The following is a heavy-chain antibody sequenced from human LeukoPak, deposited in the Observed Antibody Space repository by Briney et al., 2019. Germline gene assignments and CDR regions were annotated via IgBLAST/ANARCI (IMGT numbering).Heavy chain of an antibody. CDR3: HLVRGGGYFDY. CDR2: INHSGST. J-gene: IGHJ4*02. V-gene: IGHV4-34*01. Sequence: SETLSLTCGVYGGSFSNYYWSCIRQSPGKGLGWIGEINHSGSTNYNPSLKSRVTMSVDTSKNQFSLKLSSVTAADTAVYYCHLVRGGGYFDYWGLGTLVTVSS. CDR1: GGSFSNYY. D-gene: IGHD3-10*01.